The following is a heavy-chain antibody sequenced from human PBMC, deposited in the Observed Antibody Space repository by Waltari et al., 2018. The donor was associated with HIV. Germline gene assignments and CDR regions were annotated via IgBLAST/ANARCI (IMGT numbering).Heavy chain of an antibody. CDR1: GFTFSNYA. Sequence: EVQLLESGGGLVQPGGSLRLSCPASGFTFSNYAMRWVRQAPGKGLEWVSAIGGGAGNTYYADSVKGRFTISRDNSKNTLYLQMNSLRAEDTAIYYCAMARVVYWGQGTLVTVSS. D-gene: IGHD2-8*01. CDR3: AMARVVY. CDR2: IGGGAGNT. V-gene: IGHV3-23*01. J-gene: IGHJ4*02.